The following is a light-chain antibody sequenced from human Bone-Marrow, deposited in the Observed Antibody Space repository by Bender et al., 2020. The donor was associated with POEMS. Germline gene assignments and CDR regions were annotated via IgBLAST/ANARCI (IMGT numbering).Light chain of an antibody. Sequence: SYELTQSPSLSVSPGQTATITCSGDKLGSKSVSWYQMRPGQSPVLVIYQDNKRPSGIPDRFSGSKSGSSASLAISGLQSEDEADYYCAAWDDNLDGHVYGTGTKVTVL. J-gene: IGLJ1*01. V-gene: IGLV3-1*01. CDR2: QDN. CDR1: KLGSKS. CDR3: AAWDDNLDGHV.